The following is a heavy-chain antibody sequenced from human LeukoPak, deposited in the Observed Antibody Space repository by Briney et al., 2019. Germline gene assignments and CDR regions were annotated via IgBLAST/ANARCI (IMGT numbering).Heavy chain of an antibody. J-gene: IGHJ6*02. CDR1: GFTFSSYG. Sequence: GGSLRLSCAASGFTFSSYGMHWVRQAPGKGLEWVAVISYDGSNKYYADSVKGRFTISRDNSKNTLYLQMNSLRAEDTAVYCCAKEGGSARGYYYYGMDVWGQGTTVTVSS. V-gene: IGHV3-30*18. D-gene: IGHD3-16*01. CDR2: ISYDGSNK. CDR3: AKEGGSARGYYYYGMDV.